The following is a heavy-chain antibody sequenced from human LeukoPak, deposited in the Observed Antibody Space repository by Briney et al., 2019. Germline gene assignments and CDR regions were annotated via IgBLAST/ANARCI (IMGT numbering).Heavy chain of an antibody. CDR1: GGSVSIGEYY. Sequence: PSETLSLTCTVSGGSVSIGEYYWTWIRQQSGKGLEWIGYIYYSGSTYYNPSLKSRVTISVDTSKNQFSLKLSSVTAADTAVYYCARGRGYSGYDRSRVPVRQDYWGQGTLVTVSS. V-gene: IGHV4-31*03. J-gene: IGHJ4*02. CDR3: ARGRGYSGYDRSRVPVRQDY. D-gene: IGHD5-12*01. CDR2: IYYSGST.